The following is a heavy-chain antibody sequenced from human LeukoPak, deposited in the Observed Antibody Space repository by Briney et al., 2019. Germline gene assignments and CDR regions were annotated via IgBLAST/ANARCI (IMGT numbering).Heavy chain of an antibody. CDR1: GFTVSSNY. V-gene: IGHV3-53*01. CDR3: ASHPYYYDSSVGYFDY. Sequence: PGGSLRLSCAASGFTVSSNYMSWFRQAPGKGLKWVSVIYSGGSTYYADSVKGRFTISRDNSKNTLYLQMNSLRAEDTAVYYCASHPYYYDSSVGYFDYWGRGTLVTVSS. D-gene: IGHD3-22*01. CDR2: IYSGGST. J-gene: IGHJ4*02.